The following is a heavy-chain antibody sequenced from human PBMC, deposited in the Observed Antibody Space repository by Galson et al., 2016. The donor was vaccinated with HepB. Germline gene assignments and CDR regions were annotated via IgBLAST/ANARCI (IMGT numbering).Heavy chain of an antibody. CDR2: ISYDGRNQ. CDR3: AKDLTIFGMIMSPGD. Sequence: CAVSGFTFISYGMHWVRQAPGKGLEWVAVISYDGRNQHYADSVKGRFTISRDNSKNTLYLQMNSLRPEDTAVYYCAKDLTIFGMIMSPGDWGQGTLVTVSS. CDR1: GFTFISYG. D-gene: IGHD3-3*01. V-gene: IGHV3-30*18. J-gene: IGHJ4*02.